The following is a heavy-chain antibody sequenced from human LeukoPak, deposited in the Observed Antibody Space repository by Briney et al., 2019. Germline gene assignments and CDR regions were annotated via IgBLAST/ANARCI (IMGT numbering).Heavy chain of an antibody. Sequence: ASVKVSCKASGYTFTGYYMHWVRQAPGQGLEWMGWINPNSGGTNYAQKFQGRVTMTRDTSISTAYMELSRLRSDDTAVYYCARWFGEPSPSIYYHYMDVWGKGTTVTISS. D-gene: IGHD3-10*01. V-gene: IGHV1-2*02. CDR1: GYTFTGYY. CDR3: ARWFGEPSPSIYYHYMDV. CDR2: INPNSGGT. J-gene: IGHJ6*03.